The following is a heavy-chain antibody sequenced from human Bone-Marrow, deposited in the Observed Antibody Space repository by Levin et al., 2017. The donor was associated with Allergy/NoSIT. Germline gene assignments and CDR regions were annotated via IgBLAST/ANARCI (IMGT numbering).Heavy chain of an antibody. CDR3: AKGSMSSFDF. CDR2: TYYTSKWNV. D-gene: IGHD2/OR15-2a*01. CDR1: GDSVSGNNIA. J-gene: IGHJ4*02. V-gene: IGHV6-1*01. Sequence: PSETLSLTCAISGDSVSGNNIAWNWIRQSPSRGLEWLGRTYYTSKWNVDYAVSVKSRLTITTDTSENQFSLHLISVTPEDTAVYVCAKGSMSSFDFWGQGILVTVSS.